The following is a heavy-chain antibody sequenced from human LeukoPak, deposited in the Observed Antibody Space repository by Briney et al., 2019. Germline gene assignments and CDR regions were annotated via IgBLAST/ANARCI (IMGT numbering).Heavy chain of an antibody. V-gene: IGHV4-30-4*01. Sequence: SQTLSLTCTVSGGSISSGDYYWSWIRQPPGKGLEWIGYIYYSGSTYYNPSLKSRVTISVDTSKNQFSLKLSSVTAADTAVYYCARGGGSYFLFDYWGQGTLVTVSS. CDR2: IYYSGST. CDR1: GGSISSGDYY. D-gene: IGHD1-26*01. J-gene: IGHJ4*02. CDR3: ARGGGSYFLFDY.